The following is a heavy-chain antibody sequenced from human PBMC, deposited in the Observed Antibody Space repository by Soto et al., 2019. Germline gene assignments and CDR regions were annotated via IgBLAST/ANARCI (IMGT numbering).Heavy chain of an antibody. CDR3: ARCGYSYGYVPYYFDL. V-gene: IGHV3-53*04. CDR1: GFAVRSNY. Sequence: GGSLRLSCSASGFAVRSNYMSWVRQAPGKGLEWVSIFYRGGATYYADSVEGRFTISRHDSSDTLYLQMDSLRPEDTAVYFCARCGYSYGYVPYYFDLWGQGTLVTVSS. D-gene: IGHD5-18*01. J-gene: IGHJ4*02. CDR2: FYRGGAT.